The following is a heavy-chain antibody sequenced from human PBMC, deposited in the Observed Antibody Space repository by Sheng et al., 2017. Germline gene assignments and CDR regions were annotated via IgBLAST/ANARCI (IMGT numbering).Heavy chain of an antibody. V-gene: IGHV3-30*18. D-gene: IGHD2-15*01. J-gene: IGHJ4*02. CDR2: LSYDGNNE. CDR3: AKDGACSGGSCSMFYFDS. CDR1: GFTFSSYG. Sequence: QVQLVESGGGVVQPGRSLRLSCAASGFTFSSYGMHWVRQAPGKGLEWVAVLSYDGNNEYYADSVKGRFIVSRDISKNTLYLQLNSLRAEDTALYYCAKDGACSGGSCSMFYFDSWGQGTLVTVSS.